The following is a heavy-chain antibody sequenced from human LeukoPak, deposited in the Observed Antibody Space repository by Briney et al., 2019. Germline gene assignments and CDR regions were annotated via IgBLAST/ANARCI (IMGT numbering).Heavy chain of an antibody. V-gene: IGHV4-4*02. CDR3: ASLRAIAAANNWFDP. Sequence: PSETLSLTCAVSGGSISSSNWWSWVRQPPGKGLEWIGEINHSGSTNYNPSLKSRVTISVDTSKNQFSLKLSSVTAADTAVYYCASLRAIAAANNWFDPWGQGTLVTVSS. CDR2: INHSGST. D-gene: IGHD6-13*01. J-gene: IGHJ5*02. CDR1: GGSISSSNW.